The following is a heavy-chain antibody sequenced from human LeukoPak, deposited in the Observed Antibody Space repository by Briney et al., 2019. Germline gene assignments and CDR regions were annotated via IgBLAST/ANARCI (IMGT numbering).Heavy chain of an antibody. CDR2: ISADGSST. V-gene: IGHV3-74*01. CDR3: ARDRGPRTGSMVREAYDY. Sequence: GGSLRLSCAASGFTFSIYAMSWVRQAPEKGLVWVSRISADGSSTNYADSVKGRFTISRDNAKNTLYLQMNSLRAEDTAVYYCARDRGPRTGSMVREAYDYWGQGTLVTVSS. J-gene: IGHJ4*02. CDR1: GFTFSIYA. D-gene: IGHD3-10*01.